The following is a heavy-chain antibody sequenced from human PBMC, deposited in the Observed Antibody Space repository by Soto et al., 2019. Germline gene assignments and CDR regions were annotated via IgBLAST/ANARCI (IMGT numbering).Heavy chain of an antibody. D-gene: IGHD4-17*01. CDR2: IYSGGST. CDR3: AGVDYGGYYYYMDV. V-gene: IGHV3-66*01. Sequence: GGSLRLSCAASGFTVSSNYMSWVRQAPGKGLEWVSVIYSGGSTYYADSVKGRFTISGDNSKNTLYLQMNSVSAEDTAVYYCAGVDYGGYYYYMDVWGKGTTVTVSS. CDR1: GFTVSSNY. J-gene: IGHJ6*03.